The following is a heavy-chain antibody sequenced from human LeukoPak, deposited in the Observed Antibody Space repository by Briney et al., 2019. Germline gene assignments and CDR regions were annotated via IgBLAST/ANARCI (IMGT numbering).Heavy chain of an antibody. CDR2: ISSSSSYI. CDR1: GFTFSSYS. CDR3: ARDFSIAARIPFDY. D-gene: IGHD6-6*01. J-gene: IGHJ4*02. Sequence: GGSLRLSCAASGFTFSSYSMNWVRQAPGKGLEWASSISSSSSYIYYADSVKGRFTISRDNAKNSLYLQMNSLRAEDTAVYYCARDFSIAARIPFDYWGQGTLVTVSS. V-gene: IGHV3-21*01.